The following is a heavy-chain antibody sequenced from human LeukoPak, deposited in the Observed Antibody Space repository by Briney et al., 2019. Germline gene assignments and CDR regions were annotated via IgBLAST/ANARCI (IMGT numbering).Heavy chain of an antibody. J-gene: IGHJ4*02. CDR3: ARTSLRVSRHIDY. CDR2: ISSSSSYI. CDR1: GFTFSSYS. D-gene: IGHD6-13*01. Sequence: GGSLRLSCAASGFTFSSYSMNWVRQAPGKGLEWVSSISSSSSYIYYADSVKGQFTISRDNAKNSLYLQMNSLRAEDTAVYYCARTSLRVSRHIDYWGQGTLVTVSS. V-gene: IGHV3-21*01.